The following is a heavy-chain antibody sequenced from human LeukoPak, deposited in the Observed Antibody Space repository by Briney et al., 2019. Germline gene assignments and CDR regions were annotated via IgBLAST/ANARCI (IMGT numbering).Heavy chain of an antibody. V-gene: IGHV4-59*01. CDR2: IYYSGST. CDR1: GGSISSYY. Sequence: AETLSLTCTVSGGSISSYYWSWIRQPPGKGLEWIGYIYYSGSTNYNPSLKSRVTISVDTSKNQFSLKLSSVTAADTAVYYCARAPSITIFGVVHFNWFDPWGQGTLVTVSS. CDR3: ARAPSITIFGVVHFNWFDP. D-gene: IGHD3-3*01. J-gene: IGHJ5*02.